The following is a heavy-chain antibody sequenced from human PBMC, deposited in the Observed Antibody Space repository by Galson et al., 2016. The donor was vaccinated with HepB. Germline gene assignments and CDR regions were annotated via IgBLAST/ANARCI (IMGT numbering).Heavy chain of an antibody. Sequence: ETLSLTCTVSGGSISSSSYYWGWIRQPPGKGLEWTGSIYYSGSTYYNPSLKSRVTISVDKSKNQFSLELTSVTAADTAVYYCARREGTTFFSYYGMDVRGQGTTVTVSS. CDR1: GGSISSSSYY. J-gene: IGHJ6*02. CDR3: ARREGTTFFSYYGMDV. D-gene: IGHD1-7*01. V-gene: IGHV4-39*07. CDR2: IYYSGST.